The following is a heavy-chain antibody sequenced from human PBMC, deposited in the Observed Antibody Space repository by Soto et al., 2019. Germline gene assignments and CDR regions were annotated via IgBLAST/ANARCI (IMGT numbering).Heavy chain of an antibody. CDR1: GGSISSSSYY. CDR3: AGSRSIAVADPFDY. V-gene: IGHV4-39*01. Sequence: SETLSLTCTVSGGSISSSSYYWGWIRQPPGKGLEWIGSIYYSGSTYYNPSLKSRVTISVDTSENQFSLKLSSVTAADTAVYYCAGSRSIAVADPFDYWGQGTLVTVSS. J-gene: IGHJ4*02. D-gene: IGHD6-19*01. CDR2: IYYSGST.